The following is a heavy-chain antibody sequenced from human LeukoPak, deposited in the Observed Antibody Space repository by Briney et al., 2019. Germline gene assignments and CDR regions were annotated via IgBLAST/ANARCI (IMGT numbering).Heavy chain of an antibody. CDR2: INHNGNVN. CDR3: ASLSGSYFGWYFDY. J-gene: IGHJ4*02. V-gene: IGHV3-7*03. CDR1: GFNFSSYW. Sequence: PGGSLRLSCAASGFNFSSYWMNWARQAPGKGLEWVASINHNGNVNYYVDSVKGRFTISRDNAKNSLYLQMSNLRAEDTAVYYCASLSGSYFGWYFDYWGQGSLVTVPS. D-gene: IGHD1-26*01.